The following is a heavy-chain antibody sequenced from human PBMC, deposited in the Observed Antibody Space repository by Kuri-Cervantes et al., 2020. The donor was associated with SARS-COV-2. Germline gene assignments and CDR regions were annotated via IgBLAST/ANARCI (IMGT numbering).Heavy chain of an antibody. V-gene: IGHV3-23*01. CDR3: AKDPLHYDSYDFWSGYYTGYFDY. J-gene: IGHJ4*02. Sequence: GESLKISCAASGFTFSSYAMSWVRQAPGKGLEWVSAISGSGGSTYYADSVKGRFTTSRDNSKNTLYLQMNSLRAEDTAVYYCAKDPLHYDSYDFWSGYYTGYFDYWGQGTLVTVSS. CDR1: GFTFSSYA. CDR2: ISGSGGST. D-gene: IGHD3-3*01.